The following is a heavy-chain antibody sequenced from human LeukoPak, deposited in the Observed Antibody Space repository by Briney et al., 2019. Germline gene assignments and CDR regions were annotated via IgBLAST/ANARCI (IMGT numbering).Heavy chain of an antibody. V-gene: IGHV3-74*01. J-gene: IGHJ4*02. Sequence: GGSLRLSCAASGITFSTYWMHWVRQAPGKGLVWVSRINSDGSSTSYADSVKGRFTISRDNSKNTLHLQMNSLRAEDTAVYFCAKGSYYYDSTGYSPAPGDWGQGTLVTVSS. CDR2: INSDGSST. CDR1: GITFSTYW. D-gene: IGHD3-22*01. CDR3: AKGSYYYDSTGYSPAPGD.